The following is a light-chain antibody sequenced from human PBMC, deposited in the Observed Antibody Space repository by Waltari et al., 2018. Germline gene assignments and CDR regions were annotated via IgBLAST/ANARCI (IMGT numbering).Light chain of an antibody. CDR2: VNGYGSH. CDR3: QTGGHGTWV. Sequence: QRPEKGPRYLMKVNGYGSHIKGDDIPDRFSGSSSGAERYLTISSLQPDDEADYYCQTGGHGTWVFGGGTTLTVL. J-gene: IGLJ3*02. V-gene: IGLV4-69*01.